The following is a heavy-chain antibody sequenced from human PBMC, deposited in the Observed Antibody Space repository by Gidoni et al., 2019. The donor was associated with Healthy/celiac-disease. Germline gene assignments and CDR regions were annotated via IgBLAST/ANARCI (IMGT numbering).Heavy chain of an antibody. CDR1: GNSVSSNRAA. CDR2: TYYRSKWYN. J-gene: IGHJ5*02. V-gene: IGHV6-1*01. CDR3: AREYQGIWFGELLP. D-gene: IGHD3-10*01. Sequence: QLQLQQSGPGLVKPSQPLSLTCAIPGNSVSSNRAAWNWIRQSPPRGLEWPGRTYYRSKWYNDYAVSVKSRITINPDTSKNQCSLQLNSVTPEDTAVYYCAREYQGIWFGELLPWGQGTLVTVSS.